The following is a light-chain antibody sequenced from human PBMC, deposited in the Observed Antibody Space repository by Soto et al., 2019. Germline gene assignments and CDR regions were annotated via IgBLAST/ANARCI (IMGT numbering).Light chain of an antibody. CDR3: QQYNSYSPYT. Sequence: DIQMTQSPSTLSASVGDRVTITCRASQSISSWLAWYQQKPGKAPKLLIYDASSLESGVPSRFSGSGSGTEFTLTISSLQPDDFATYYCQQYNSYSPYTFGQGTKLPIK. J-gene: IGKJ2*01. CDR1: QSISSW. CDR2: DAS. V-gene: IGKV1-5*01.